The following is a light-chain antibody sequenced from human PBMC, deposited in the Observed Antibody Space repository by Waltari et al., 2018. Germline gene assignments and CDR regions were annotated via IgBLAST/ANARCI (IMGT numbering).Light chain of an antibody. CDR1: SSNIRSNY. CDR3: SAWDSSLSDVL. Sequence: SLLTQPPSAFGAPGQRVSISCSGSSSNIRSNYVYCYQQLSGKAPKLLIYNNNQRPSGVPDRFSGSKSGTSASLAISGLQSKDEADYYCSAWDSSLSDVLFGGGTRLTVL. CDR2: NNN. V-gene: IGLV1-47*02. J-gene: IGLJ2*01.